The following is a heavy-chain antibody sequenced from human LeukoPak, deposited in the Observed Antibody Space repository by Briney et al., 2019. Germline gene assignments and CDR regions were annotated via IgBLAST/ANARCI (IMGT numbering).Heavy chain of an antibody. CDR3: ASDPLVGAMDY. D-gene: IGHD1-26*01. Sequence: GGSLRLSCAASGFTFSDYYMSRIRQAPGKGLEWVSFISRGGNTIYYADSVKGRFTVSRDNAKNSLYLQMNSLRAEDTAVYYCASDPLVGAMDYWGQGTLVTVSS. CDR2: ISRGGNTI. J-gene: IGHJ4*02. CDR1: GFTFSDYY. V-gene: IGHV3-11*01.